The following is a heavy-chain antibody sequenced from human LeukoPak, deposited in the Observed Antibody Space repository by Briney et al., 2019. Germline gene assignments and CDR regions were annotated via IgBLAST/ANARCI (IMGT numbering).Heavy chain of an antibody. CDR3: GRDGKYSGAFDS. CDR2: IKEDGSLK. CDR1: GFGFSNFW. V-gene: IGHV3-7*01. J-gene: IGHJ5*01. Sequence: GGSLRLSCAASGFGFSNFWMSWVRQAPGKGPEWVANIKEDGSLKNYVDSVEGRFTVSRDNAKNTLYLQMNSLRLEDTAVYYCGRDGKYSGAFDSWGQGTLVTVSS. D-gene: IGHD1-26*01.